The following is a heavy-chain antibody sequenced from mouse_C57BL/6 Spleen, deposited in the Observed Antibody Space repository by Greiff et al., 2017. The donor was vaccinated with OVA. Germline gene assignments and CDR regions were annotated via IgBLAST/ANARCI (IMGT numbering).Heavy chain of an antibody. CDR1: GYTFTSYT. CDR3: ARWGPFDY. Sequence: VQLVESGAELARPGASVKMSCKASGYTFTSYTMHWVKQRPGQGLEWIGYINPSSGYTKYNQKFKDKATLTADKSSSTAYMQLSSLTSEDSAVYYCARWGPFDYWGQGTTLTVSS. CDR2: INPSSGYT. J-gene: IGHJ2*01. V-gene: IGHV1-4*01.